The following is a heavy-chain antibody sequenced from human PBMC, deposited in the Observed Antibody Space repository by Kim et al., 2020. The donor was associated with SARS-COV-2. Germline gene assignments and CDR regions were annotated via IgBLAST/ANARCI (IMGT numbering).Heavy chain of an antibody. Sequence: STNSTPSLKSRVTISVDTSKNQFSLKLSSVTAADTAVYYCASIVGATNDYWGQGTLVTVSS. CDR3: ASIVGATNDY. D-gene: IGHD1-26*01. CDR2: ST. V-gene: IGHV4-34*01. J-gene: IGHJ4*02.